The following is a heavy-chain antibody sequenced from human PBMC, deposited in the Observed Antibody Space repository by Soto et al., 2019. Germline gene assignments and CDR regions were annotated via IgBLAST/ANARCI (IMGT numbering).Heavy chain of an antibody. CDR2: IYYNGNT. CDR3: ARDKGGYSGYPTYNWFDP. J-gene: IGHJ5*02. V-gene: IGHV4-59*01. CDR1: GDSISSYY. Sequence: PSATLSLTCAVSGDSISSYYWNWIRQPPGKGLEWIGYIYYNGNTNYNPSLRSRVILSLDTSKNQFSLKLSSVTAADTAVYYCARDKGGYSGYPTYNWFDPWGQGNLVTVSS. D-gene: IGHD5-12*01.